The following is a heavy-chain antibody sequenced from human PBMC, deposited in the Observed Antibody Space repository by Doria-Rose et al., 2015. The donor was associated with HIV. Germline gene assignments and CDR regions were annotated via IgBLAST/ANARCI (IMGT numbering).Heavy chain of an antibody. J-gene: IGHJ4*02. CDR1: GVSLSSPGMG. CDR2: IFSDDER. V-gene: IGHV2-26*01. Sequence: SGPVLVKPTETLTLTCTVSGVSLSSPGMGVSWIRQPPGKALEWLANIFSDDERSYKTSLQSRLTISRGTSKSQVVLPMTDMDPVDTATYYCARIKSSRWYHKYYFDFWGQGTLVIVSA. D-gene: IGHD6-13*01. CDR3: ARIKSSRWYHKYYFDF.